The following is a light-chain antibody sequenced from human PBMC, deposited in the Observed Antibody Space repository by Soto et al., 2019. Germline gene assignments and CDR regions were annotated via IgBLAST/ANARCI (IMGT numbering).Light chain of an antibody. CDR1: QNISVW. J-gene: IGKJ2*01. V-gene: IGKV1-5*01. Sequence: DIQMTQSPPTLSASVGDGVTITCRASQNISVWLAWYQQRPGKAPKFLIYDASSLETGVPSRFSGSGSGTEFTLTIRSLHPDAFATYYCHQYDSSSLTFGQGTKLEIK. CDR2: DAS. CDR3: HQYDSSSLT.